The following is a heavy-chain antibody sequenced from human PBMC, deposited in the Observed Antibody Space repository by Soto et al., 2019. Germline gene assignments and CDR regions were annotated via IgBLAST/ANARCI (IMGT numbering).Heavy chain of an antibody. V-gene: IGHV4-34*01. D-gene: IGHD2-8*01. Sequence: SETLSLTCAVSCGSFSDYYWSWIRQPPGKGLEWIGEINHSGITNYNPSLKSRVTMSVDTSKNQFSLKLSSVTAADTAVYYCARGRRDILLIGWFDPWGQGTLVTVSS. CDR1: CGSFSDYY. CDR3: ARGRRDILLIGWFDP. J-gene: IGHJ5*02. CDR2: INHSGIT.